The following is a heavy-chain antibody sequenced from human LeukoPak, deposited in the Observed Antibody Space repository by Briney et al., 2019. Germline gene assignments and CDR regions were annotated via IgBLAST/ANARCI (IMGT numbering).Heavy chain of an antibody. V-gene: IGHV3-49*03. CDR3: TRGQIQPWLVVRLPPYYMDV. J-gene: IGHJ6*03. CDR1: GFTFGDYA. D-gene: IGHD5-18*01. CDR2: IRSKVYGGTT. Sequence: GGSLRLSCTASGFTFGDYAMSWFRQAPGKGLEWVGFIRSKVYGGTTEYAASVKGRFTISRDDSKSIAYLQMNSLKTEDTAVYYCTRGQIQPWLVVRLPPYYMDVWGKGTTVTVSS.